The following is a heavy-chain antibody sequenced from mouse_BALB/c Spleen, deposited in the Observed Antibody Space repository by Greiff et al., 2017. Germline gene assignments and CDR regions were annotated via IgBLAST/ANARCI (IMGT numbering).Heavy chain of an antibody. CDR1: GYTFTSYT. Sequence: QVQLQQSAAELARPGASVKMSCKASGYTFTSYTMHWVKQRPGQGLEWIGYINPSSGYTEYNQKFKDKTTLTADKSSSTAYMQLSSLTSEDSAVYYCARWRSVAWFAYWGQGTLVTVSA. V-gene: IGHV1-4*02. CDR3: ARWRSVAWFAY. CDR2: INPSSGYT. J-gene: IGHJ3*01.